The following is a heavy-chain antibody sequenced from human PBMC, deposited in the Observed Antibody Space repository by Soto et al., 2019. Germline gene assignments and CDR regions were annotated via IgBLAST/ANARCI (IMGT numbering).Heavy chain of an antibody. CDR2: GTTFNGKT. D-gene: IGHD3-9*01. J-gene: IGHJ4*02. CDR3: KKEHFAYFDPDTSDH. CDR1: GYTFTNFG. Sequence: QVRVVQSGAEVKKPGATVKGTCETSGYTFTNFGISWVRRAPGQGREWVGWGTTFNGKTNYAEKFQGRITVNTDTTPSTVYMGFRGYISDIAAIYYDKKEHFAYFDPDTSDHWGQVNLITVS. V-gene: IGHV1-18*01.